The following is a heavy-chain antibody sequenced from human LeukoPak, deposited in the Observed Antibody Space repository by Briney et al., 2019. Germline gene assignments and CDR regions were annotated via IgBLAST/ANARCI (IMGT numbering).Heavy chain of an antibody. CDR1: GGTFSSYA. V-gene: IGHV1-69*06. CDR2: IIPIFGTA. J-gene: IGHJ6*04. D-gene: IGHD3-10*01. CDR3: ARTPITMVRGSRFSYYGMDV. Sequence: GASVKVSCKASGGTFSSYAISWVRQAPGQGLEWMGGIIPIFGTANYAQKLQGRVTITADKFTSTAYMELSSLRSEDTAVYYCARTPITMVRGSRFSYYGMDVWGKGTTVTVSS.